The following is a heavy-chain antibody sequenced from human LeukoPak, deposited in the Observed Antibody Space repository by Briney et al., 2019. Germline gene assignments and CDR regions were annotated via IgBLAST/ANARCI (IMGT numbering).Heavy chain of an antibody. CDR2: IKSKTDGGTT. Sequence: GGSLSLSCAASGFTFRDSAMTWVRQAPGKGLEWVGRIKSKTDGGTTDYAAPVKGRFTISRDDSKNTLYLQMNSLKTEDTAVYYCTTRVGYSYGRNYYYYGMDVWGQGTTVTVSS. J-gene: IGHJ6*02. V-gene: IGHV3-15*01. D-gene: IGHD5-18*01. CDR3: TTRVGYSYGRNYYYYGMDV. CDR1: GFTFRDSA.